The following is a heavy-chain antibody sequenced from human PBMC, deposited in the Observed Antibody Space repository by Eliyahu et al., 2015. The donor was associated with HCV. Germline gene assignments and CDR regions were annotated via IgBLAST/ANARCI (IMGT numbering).Heavy chain of an antibody. CDR1: GFTFXNAW. D-gene: IGHD3-22*01. V-gene: IGHV3-15*01. CDR2: IKSKTDGGTT. Sequence: EVQLVESGGGLVKPGGSLRLSCAASGFTFXNAWMSWVRQAPGKGLEWVGRIKSKTDGGTTDYAAPVKGRFTISRDDSKNTLYLQMNSLKTEDTAVYYCTTDLVDNYYDSSGYPDYWGQGTLVTVSS. CDR3: TTDLVDNYYDSSGYPDY. J-gene: IGHJ4*02.